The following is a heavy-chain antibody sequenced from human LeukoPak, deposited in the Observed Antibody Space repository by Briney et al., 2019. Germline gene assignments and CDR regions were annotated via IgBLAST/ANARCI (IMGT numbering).Heavy chain of an antibody. CDR3: ARGGRWLVTGYFQH. Sequence: SETLSLTCAVYGGSLSGYYGSWIRQPPGKGLEWIGEINHSGSTNYNPSLKSRVTISVDTSKNQFSLKLSSVTAADTAVYYCARGGRWLVTGYFQHWGQGTLVTVSS. V-gene: IGHV4-34*01. CDR2: INHSGST. D-gene: IGHD6-19*01. CDR1: GGSLSGYY. J-gene: IGHJ1*01.